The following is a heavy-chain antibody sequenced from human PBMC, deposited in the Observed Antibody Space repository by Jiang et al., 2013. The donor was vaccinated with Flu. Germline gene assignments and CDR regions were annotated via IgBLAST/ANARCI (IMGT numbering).Heavy chain of an antibody. V-gene: IGHV3-23*01. Sequence: VQLLESGGGLVQPGGSLRLSCAASGFTFSSYAMSWVRQAPGKGLEWVSVISGSGDSTYYADSVKGRFTISRDNSKNTLYLQMNSLRAEDTAVYYCTKERYGSGSYYNYFDYWGQGTLVTVSS. J-gene: IGHJ4*02. CDR2: ISGSGDST. D-gene: IGHD3-10*01. CDR3: TKERYGSGSYYNYFDY. CDR1: GFTFSSYA.